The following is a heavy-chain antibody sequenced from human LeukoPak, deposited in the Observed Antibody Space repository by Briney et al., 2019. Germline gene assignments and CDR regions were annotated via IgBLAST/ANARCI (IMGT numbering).Heavy chain of an antibody. Sequence: GGSLRLSCAASGFTFSSYAMSWVRQAPGKGLEWVSAISGSGGSTYYADSVKGRFTISRDNSKNTLYLQMNSLRAEDTAVYYCAKDPHVGGGYGGVYFDYWGQGTLVTVSS. CDR1: GFTFSSYA. CDR3: AKDPHVGGGYGGVYFDY. J-gene: IGHJ4*02. V-gene: IGHV3-23*01. D-gene: IGHD5-12*01. CDR2: ISGSGGST.